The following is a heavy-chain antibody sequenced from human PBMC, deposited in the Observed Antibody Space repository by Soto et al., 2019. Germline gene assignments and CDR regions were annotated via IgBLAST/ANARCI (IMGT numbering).Heavy chain of an antibody. D-gene: IGHD1-26*01. Sequence: PGGSLRLSCAASGFTFSTYWMSWVRQAPGKGLEWVANIKQDGSEKYYVDSVKGRFTISRDNAKNSLYLQMNSLRAGDTAVYYCARGGRRSGSYADAFDIWGQGTMVTVSS. CDR1: GFTFSTYW. V-gene: IGHV3-7*03. J-gene: IGHJ3*02. CDR2: IKQDGSEK. CDR3: ARGGRRSGSYADAFDI.